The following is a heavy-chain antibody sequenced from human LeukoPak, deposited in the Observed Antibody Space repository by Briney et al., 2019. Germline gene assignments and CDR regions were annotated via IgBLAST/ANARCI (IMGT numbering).Heavy chain of an antibody. J-gene: IGHJ4*02. CDR1: GFIVSGDF. Sequence: GGSLRLSCAASGFIVSGDFMSWVRQAPGKGLEWVSVIYSDGSTYYADSVKGRFTISRDNSKRTLFLQMNSLRAEDTAVYHCAQHLGYCSSGTCYFTYWGQGTLVTVSS. CDR2: IYSDGST. V-gene: IGHV3-53*01. D-gene: IGHD2-15*01. CDR3: AQHLGYCSSGTCYFTY.